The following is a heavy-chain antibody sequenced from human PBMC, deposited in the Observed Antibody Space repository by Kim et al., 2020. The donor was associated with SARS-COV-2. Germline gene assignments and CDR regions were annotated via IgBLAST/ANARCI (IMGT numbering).Heavy chain of an antibody. J-gene: IGHJ4*02. CDR3: ARDPHRGALDY. CDR2: DK. V-gene: IGHV3-7*01. D-gene: IGHD2-15*01. Sequence: DKYSVVSLKGGFVISRDNAKNSLYLQMNSLGAEDTAVYFCARDPHRGALDYWGQGVLVTVSS.